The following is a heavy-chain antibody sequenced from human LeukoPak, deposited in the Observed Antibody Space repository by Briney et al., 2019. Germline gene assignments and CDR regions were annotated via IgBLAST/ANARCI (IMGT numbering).Heavy chain of an antibody. CDR3: ARALPGGWSRGAVRAFDI. V-gene: IGHV4-39*07. D-gene: IGHD6-19*01. CDR1: GGSIRSSSYY. CDR2: IYYSGST. Sequence: SETLSLTCTVSGGSIRSSSYYWGWIRQPPGKGLEWIGSIYYSGSTDYNPSLKSRVTISVDTSKNQFSLKLSSVTAADTAVYYCARALPGGWSRGAVRAFDIWGQGTMVTVSS. J-gene: IGHJ3*02.